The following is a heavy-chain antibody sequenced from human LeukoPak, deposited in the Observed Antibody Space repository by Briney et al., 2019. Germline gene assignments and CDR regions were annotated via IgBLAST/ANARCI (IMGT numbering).Heavy chain of an antibody. V-gene: IGHV1-69*13. CDR1: GGTFSSYA. J-gene: IGHJ5*02. CDR3: ARVTYRYDYVWGDDP. CDR2: IIPIFGTA. D-gene: IGHD3-16*01. Sequence: SVKVSCKASGGTFSSYAISWVRQAPGQGLEWMGGIIPIFGTANYAQKFQGRVTITADESTSTAYMELSSLRSEDTAVYYCARVTYRYDYVWGDDPWGQGTPVTVSS.